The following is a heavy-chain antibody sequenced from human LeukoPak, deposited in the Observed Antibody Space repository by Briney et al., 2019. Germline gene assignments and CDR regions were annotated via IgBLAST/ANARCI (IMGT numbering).Heavy chain of an antibody. CDR1: GYTFGSYG. D-gene: IGHD5-24*01. CDR3: ARGELNLELAYYFYYYMDV. V-gene: IGHV1-18*01. J-gene: IGHJ6*03. CDR2: ISAYNGNT. Sequence: ASVKVSCKASGYTFGSYGIIWVRQAPGQGLEWMGWISAYNGNTNYAQNVQGRVTMTTDTASGTAYMELRSLRSDDTAVYYCARGELNLELAYYFYYYMDVWGKGTTVTVSS.